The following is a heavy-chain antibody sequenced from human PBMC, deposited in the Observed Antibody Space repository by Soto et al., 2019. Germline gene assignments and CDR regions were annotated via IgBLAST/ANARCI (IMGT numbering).Heavy chain of an antibody. V-gene: IGHV4-30-4*01. CDR3: ARGSLEWLFSWFDP. CDR1: GGSISSGDYY. J-gene: IGHJ5*02. CDR2: IYYSGST. D-gene: IGHD3-3*01. Sequence: KSSETLSLTCTVSGGSISSGDYYWSWIRQPPGKGLEWIGYIYYSGSTYYNPSLKSRVTISVDTSKNQFSLKLSSVTAADTAVYYCARGSLEWLFSWFDPWGQGTLVTVSS.